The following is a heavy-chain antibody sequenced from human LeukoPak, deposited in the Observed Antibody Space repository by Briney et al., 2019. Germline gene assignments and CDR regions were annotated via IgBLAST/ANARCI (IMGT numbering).Heavy chain of an antibody. Sequence: SETLSLTCTVSGESISGFYWTWIRQPPGKGLEWIGYIYYSGSTNYNPSLKSRVTISVDTSKNQFSLKLSSVTAADTAVYYCARDSTVLDAFDIWSQGTMVTVSS. CDR2: IYYSGST. J-gene: IGHJ3*02. CDR3: ARDSTVLDAFDI. D-gene: IGHD3-3*01. CDR1: GESISGFY. V-gene: IGHV4-59*01.